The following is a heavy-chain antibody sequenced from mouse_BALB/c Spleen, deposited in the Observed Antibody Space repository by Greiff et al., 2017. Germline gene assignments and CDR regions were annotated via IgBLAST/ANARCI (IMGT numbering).Heavy chain of an antibody. J-gene: IGHJ3*01. CDR2: ISTYYGDA. CDR3: ARDYDYDAWFAY. Sequence: VQLVESGAELVRPGVSVKISCKGSGYTFTDYAMHWVKQSHAKSLEWIGVISTYYGDASYNQKFKGKATMTVDKSSSTAYMELARLTSEDSAIYYCARDYDYDAWFAYWGQGTLVTVSA. CDR1: GYTFTDYA. V-gene: IGHV1S137*01. D-gene: IGHD2-4*01.